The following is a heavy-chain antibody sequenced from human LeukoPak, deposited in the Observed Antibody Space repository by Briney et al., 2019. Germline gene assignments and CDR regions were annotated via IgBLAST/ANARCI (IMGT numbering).Heavy chain of an antibody. V-gene: IGHV3-23*01. D-gene: IGHD3-22*01. CDR2: ISGSGGST. CDR1: GFTFSSYA. CDR3: ARDYYYDSSGLFDY. Sequence: GGSLRLSCAASGFTFSSYAMSWVRQAPGKGLEWVSAISGSGGSTYYADSVKGRFTISRDNSKNTLYLQMNSLRAEDTAVYYCARDYYYDSSGLFDYWGQGTLVTVSS. J-gene: IGHJ4*02.